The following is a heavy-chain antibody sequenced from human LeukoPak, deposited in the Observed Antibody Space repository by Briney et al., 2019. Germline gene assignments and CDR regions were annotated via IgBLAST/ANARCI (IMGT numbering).Heavy chain of an antibody. V-gene: IGHV1-2*02. CDR1: GYTFTGYY. CDR2: INPNSGGT. J-gene: IGHJ6*02. CDR3: ARVPIRLPKYSSSWDPTLNYYGMDV. D-gene: IGHD6-13*01. Sequence: ASVKVSCKASGYTFTGYYMHWVRQAPGQGLGWMGLINPNSGGTNYAQNFQGRVTMTRDTSISTAYMELSRLRSDDTAVYYCARVPIRLPKYSSSWDPTLNYYGMDVWGQGTTVTVSS.